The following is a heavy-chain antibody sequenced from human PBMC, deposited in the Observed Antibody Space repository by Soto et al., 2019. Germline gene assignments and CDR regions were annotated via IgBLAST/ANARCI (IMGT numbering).Heavy chain of an antibody. J-gene: IGHJ4*02. D-gene: IGHD3-22*01. CDR3: ARGRGRDSSGYDPDY. CDR1: GGSFSGYY. V-gene: IGHV4-34*01. Sequence: QVQLQQWGAGLLKPSETLSLTCAVYGGSFSGYYWNWIRQPPGTGPEWLGEINHSGSTNYNPSLQSGSTLSVDTTKNQFHLKQSSVTAADTAVYYCARGRGRDSSGYDPDYWGQGSLVTVSS. CDR2: INHSGST.